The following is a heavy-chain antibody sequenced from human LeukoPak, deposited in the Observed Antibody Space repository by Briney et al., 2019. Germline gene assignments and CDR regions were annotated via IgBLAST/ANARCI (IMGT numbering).Heavy chain of an antibody. Sequence: GGSLRLSCAASGFTFSSYAMSWVRQAPGRGLEWVANIKQDGSMTQYADSVRGRFTISRDNAKSSVYLQMSSLKAEDSAIYYCARDESGGYYVYWGQGTLVTVSS. V-gene: IGHV3-7*01. CDR1: GFTFSSYA. CDR2: IKQDGSMT. J-gene: IGHJ4*02. D-gene: IGHD4-23*01. CDR3: ARDESGGYYVY.